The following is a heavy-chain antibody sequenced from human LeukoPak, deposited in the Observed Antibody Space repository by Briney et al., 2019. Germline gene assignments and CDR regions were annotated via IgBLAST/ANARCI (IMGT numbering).Heavy chain of an antibody. V-gene: IGHV4-59*01. CDR1: GGSISSYY. J-gene: IGHJ5*02. CDR3: ARKTSVVAAQNWFDP. Sequence: SETLSLTCTVSGGSISSYYWSWIRQPPGKGLEWIGYIYYSGSTNYNPSLKSRVTISVDTSKNQFSLKLSSVTAADTAVYYCARKTSVVAAQNWFDPRGQGTLVTVSS. D-gene: IGHD2-15*01. CDR2: IYYSGST.